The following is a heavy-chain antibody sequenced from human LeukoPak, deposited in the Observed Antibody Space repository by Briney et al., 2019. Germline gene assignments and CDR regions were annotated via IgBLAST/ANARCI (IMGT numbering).Heavy chain of an antibody. Sequence: SETLYLTCTVSGGSLNTYTYFWGWVRPPPGKGLEWIANIHYTGSTAYNLFLKSRVTISVDTSKNEFSLKLNSVTAADTAVYYCARRWGDGYNCFDFWGQGILVTVSS. CDR1: GGSLNTYTYF. CDR2: IHYTGST. J-gene: IGHJ4*02. D-gene: IGHD5-24*01. CDR3: ARRWGDGYNCFDF. V-gene: IGHV4-39*01.